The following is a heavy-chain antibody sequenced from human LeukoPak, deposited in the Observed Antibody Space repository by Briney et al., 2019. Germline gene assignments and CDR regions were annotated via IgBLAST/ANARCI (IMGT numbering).Heavy chain of an antibody. CDR3: ARSAPVHYCSSTSCSTYYYYYGMDV. CDR1: GGSISSYY. CDR2: INHSGST. Sequence: PSETLSLTCTVSGGSISSYYWSWIRQPPGKGLEWIGEINHSGSTNYNPSLKSRVTISVDTSKNQFSLKLSSVTAADTAVYYCARSAPVHYCSSTSCSTYYYYYGMDVWGQGTTVTVSS. D-gene: IGHD2-2*01. J-gene: IGHJ6*02. V-gene: IGHV4-34*01.